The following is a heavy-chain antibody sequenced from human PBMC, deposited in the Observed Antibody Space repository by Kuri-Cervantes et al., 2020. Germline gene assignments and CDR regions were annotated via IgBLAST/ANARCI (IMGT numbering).Heavy chain of an antibody. CDR1: GFTFSSYA. V-gene: IGHV3-23*01. D-gene: IGHD4-23*01. CDR3: AREGRPYGGSLYHYYGMDV. Sequence: LSLTCAASGFTFSSYAMSSVRQAPWKGLEWVSAISGSGGSTYYADSVKGRFTISRDNSKNTLYLQMTSLSAEDTAVYYCAREGRPYGGSLYHYYGMDVWGQGTTVTVSS. J-gene: IGHJ6*02. CDR2: ISGSGGST.